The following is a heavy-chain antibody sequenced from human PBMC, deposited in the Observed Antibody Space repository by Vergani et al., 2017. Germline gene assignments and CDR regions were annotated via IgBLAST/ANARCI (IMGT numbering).Heavy chain of an antibody. V-gene: IGHV3-9*01. D-gene: IGHD3-9*01. J-gene: IGHJ4*02. CDR3: AKDFSDILTGYLDY. Sequence: EVQLVESGGGLVQPGRSLRLSCAASGFTFDDYAMHWVRQAPGKGLEWVAGISWNSGSIGYADSVKGRFTISRDNAKNSLYLQMNSLRAEDTALYYCAKDFSDILTGYLDYWGQGTLVTVSS. CDR1: GFTFDDYA. CDR2: ISWNSGSI.